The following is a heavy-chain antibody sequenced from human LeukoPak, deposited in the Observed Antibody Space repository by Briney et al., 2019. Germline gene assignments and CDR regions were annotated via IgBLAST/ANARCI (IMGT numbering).Heavy chain of an antibody. V-gene: IGHV1-18*01. CDR2: ISAYNGNT. CDR3: ARVRYYYESSGYYPGGFDY. CDR1: GYTFTSYG. D-gene: IGHD3-22*01. Sequence: ASVKVSCKASGYTFTSYGISRVRQAPGQGLEWMGWISAYNGNTNYAQKLQGRVTMTTDTSTSTAYIELRSLRSDDTAVYYCARVRYYYESSGYYPGGFDYWGQGTLVTVSS. J-gene: IGHJ4*02.